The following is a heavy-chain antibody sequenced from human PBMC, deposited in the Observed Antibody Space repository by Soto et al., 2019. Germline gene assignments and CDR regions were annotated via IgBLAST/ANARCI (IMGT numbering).Heavy chain of an antibody. CDR3: ASVPIVATIYFDY. Sequence: ASVKVSCKASGYTFTNYGITWVRQAPGQGLEWMGWISAYNGNTHYTQRLQGRVTMTTDTSTSTAYMELRGLRSEDTAVYYCASVPIVATIYFDYWGQGTLVTAPQ. V-gene: IGHV1-18*01. D-gene: IGHD5-12*01. CDR2: ISAYNGNT. CDR1: GYTFTNYG. J-gene: IGHJ4*02.